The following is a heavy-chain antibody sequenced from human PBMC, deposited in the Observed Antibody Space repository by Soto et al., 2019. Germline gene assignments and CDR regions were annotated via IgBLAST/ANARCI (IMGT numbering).Heavy chain of an antibody. V-gene: IGHV3-30*18. CDR1: RLAFSTYG. CDR3: AKGGSFDI. J-gene: IGHJ4*02. CDR2: ITSDVNYK. D-gene: IGHD3-16*01. Sequence: GGSLRLPGVASRLAFSTYGLHGVRQAPGKELEWVAIITSDVNYKYNADSVKGRFTISRDNSKNTLFLQMNSLRAEDTAVCYCAKGGSFDIWGQGTLVTVSS.